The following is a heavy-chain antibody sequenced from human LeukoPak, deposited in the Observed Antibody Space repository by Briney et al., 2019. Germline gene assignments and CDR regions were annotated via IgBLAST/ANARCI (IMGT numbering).Heavy chain of an antibody. CDR1: GGSFSSGSYY. CDR2: IYTSGST. D-gene: IGHD3-22*01. J-gene: IGHJ4*02. V-gene: IGHV4-61*02. CDR3: ARGSSGSSYYFDY. Sequence: SETLSLTCAVYGGSFSSGSYYWSWIRQPAGKGLEWIGRIYTSGSTNYNPSLKSRVTISVDTSKNQFSLKLSSVTAADTAVYYCARGSSGSSYYFDYWGQGTLVTVSS.